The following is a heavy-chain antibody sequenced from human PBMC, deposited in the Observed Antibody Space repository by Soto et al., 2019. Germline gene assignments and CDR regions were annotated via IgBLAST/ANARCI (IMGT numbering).Heavy chain of an antibody. CDR2: IRSKANSYAT. CDR3: TRHSWDSSSSYPDY. V-gene: IGHV3-73*01. Sequence: GGSLRLSYAASGFTFSGSAMHWVRQASGKGLEWVGRIRSKANSYATAYAASVKGRFTISRDDSKNTAYLQMNSLKTEDTAVYYCTRHSWDSSSSYPDYWGQGTLVTVSS. D-gene: IGHD6-6*01. CDR1: GFTFSGSA. J-gene: IGHJ4*02.